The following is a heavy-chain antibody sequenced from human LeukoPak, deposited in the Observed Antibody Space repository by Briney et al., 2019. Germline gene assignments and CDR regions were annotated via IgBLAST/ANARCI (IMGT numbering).Heavy chain of an antibody. Sequence: PGGSLRLSCAASGFTFSSYAMNWVRQVPEKGLERVSAISGSSGNANYADSVKGRFTVSRDNSKNTLYLQMISLRAEDTALYYCAKDGAKDDRTGSLGHYFDYWGQGILVIVSS. D-gene: IGHD3-22*01. CDR2: ISGSSGNA. CDR3: AKDGAKDDRTGSLGHYFDY. CDR1: GFTFSSYA. V-gene: IGHV3-23*01. J-gene: IGHJ4*02.